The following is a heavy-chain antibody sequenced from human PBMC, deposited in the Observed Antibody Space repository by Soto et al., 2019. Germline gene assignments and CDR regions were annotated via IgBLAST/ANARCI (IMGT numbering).Heavy chain of an antibody. V-gene: IGHV1-69*12. CDR2: IIPIFGTA. Sequence: QVQLVQSGAEVKKPGSSVKVSCKASGGTFSSYAISWVRQAPGQGLEWMGGIIPIFGTANYAQKFQGRVTITADESTRTADMELNSLRSEDTAVYYCEAAAAGLYGYYGMDVWGQGTTVTVSS. J-gene: IGHJ6*02. CDR1: GGTFSSYA. D-gene: IGHD6-13*01. CDR3: EAAAAGLYGYYGMDV.